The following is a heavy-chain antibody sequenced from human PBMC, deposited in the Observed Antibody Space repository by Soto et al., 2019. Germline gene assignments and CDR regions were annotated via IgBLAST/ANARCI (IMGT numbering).Heavy chain of an antibody. Sequence: QVHLQESGPGLVRPSGTLSLTCAVSGASISSTTSHNWWSWVRQPPGKGLEWIGEIYHSGSTNYNPSLKSRVTMSVDKSTNQFSLMLTSVTAADTAVYYCARMVGATLVDFWGQGTLVTVSS. J-gene: IGHJ4*02. V-gene: IGHV4-4*02. CDR3: ARMVGATLVDF. D-gene: IGHD1-26*01. CDR1: GASISSTTSHNW. CDR2: IYHSGST.